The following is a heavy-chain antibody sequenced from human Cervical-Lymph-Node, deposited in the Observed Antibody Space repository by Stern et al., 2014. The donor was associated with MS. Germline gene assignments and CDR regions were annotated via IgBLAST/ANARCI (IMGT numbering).Heavy chain of an antibody. V-gene: IGHV3-21*01. CDR2: ISSTSNSM. CDR1: GFTFNSDG. Sequence: MQLVQSGGGLVKPGGSLTLSCVASGFTFNSDGMTWVRQAPGKGLEWISSISSTSNSMQYAASARGRFTVSRDNAKKSLFLEMNSLRAEDTATYYCARDTLYYGLDVWGQGTTVTVSS. CDR3: ARDTLYYGLDV. J-gene: IGHJ6*02.